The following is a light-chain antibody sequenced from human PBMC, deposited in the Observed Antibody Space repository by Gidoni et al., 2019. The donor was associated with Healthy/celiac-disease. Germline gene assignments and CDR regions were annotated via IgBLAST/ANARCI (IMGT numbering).Light chain of an antibody. J-gene: IGLJ3*02. CDR1: SSNIGAGYD. V-gene: IGLV1-40*01. CDR3: QSYDSSLSGLWV. Sequence: QSVLTQPPSVSGAQGQRVTISCTGSSSNIGAGYDVHWYQQLPGTAPKLLIYGNSNRPSGVPDRFSGSKSGTSASLAITGLQAEDEADYYCQSYDSSLSGLWVFGGGTKLTVL. CDR2: GNS.